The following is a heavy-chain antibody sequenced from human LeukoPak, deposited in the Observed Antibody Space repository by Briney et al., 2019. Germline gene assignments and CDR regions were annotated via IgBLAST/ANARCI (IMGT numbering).Heavy chain of an antibody. Sequence: GASVKVSCKASGYTFTGYYMHWVRQAPGQGLEWMGWINPNSGGTNYAQKFQGRVTMTRDTSIGTAYMELSRLRSDDTAVYYCARSPLYSSSWPDYWGQGTLVTVSS. D-gene: IGHD6-13*01. V-gene: IGHV1-2*02. CDR2: INPNSGGT. J-gene: IGHJ4*02. CDR1: GYTFTGYY. CDR3: ARSPLYSSSWPDY.